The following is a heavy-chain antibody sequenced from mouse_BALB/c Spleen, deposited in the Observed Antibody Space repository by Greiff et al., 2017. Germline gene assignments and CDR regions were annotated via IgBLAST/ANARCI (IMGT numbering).Heavy chain of an antibody. D-gene: IGHD3-3*01. CDR1: GYTFTSYW. J-gene: IGHJ3*01. Sequence: VQLQESGAELAKPGASVKMSCKASGYTFTSYWMHWVKQRPGQGLEWIGYINPSTGYTEYNQKFKDKATLTADKSSSTAYMQLSSLTSEDSAVYYCAREGAGDRFAYWGQGTLVTVSA. V-gene: IGHV1-7*01. CDR3: AREGAGDRFAY. CDR2: INPSTGYT.